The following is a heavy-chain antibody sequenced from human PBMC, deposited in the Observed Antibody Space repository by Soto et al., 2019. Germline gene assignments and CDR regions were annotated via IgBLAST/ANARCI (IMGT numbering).Heavy chain of an antibody. CDR3: AREQDDYIWGSYRYAPRFDY. J-gene: IGHJ4*02. CDR1: GGTFSSYT. V-gene: IGHV1-69*08. D-gene: IGHD3-16*02. Sequence: QVQLVQSGAEVKKPGSSVKVSCKASGGTFSSYTISWVRQAPGQGLEWMGRTIPILGIAKYAQKFHGRVTITADKSTSTAYMELRSMRSEDTAVYYCAREQDDYIWGSYRYAPRFDYWGQGTLVTVSS. CDR2: TIPILGIA.